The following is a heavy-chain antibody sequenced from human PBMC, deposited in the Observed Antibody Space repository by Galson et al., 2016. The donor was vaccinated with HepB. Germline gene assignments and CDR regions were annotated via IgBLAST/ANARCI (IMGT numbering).Heavy chain of an antibody. CDR1: GFTFSNYG. CDR3: ARGNYDSPGYFFDNWFDP. D-gene: IGHD3-22*01. Sequence: SLRLSCAVSGFTFSNYGMYWVRQAPGKGLEWVANIWYDGSRTYYADVVKGRFTISRDNSKSTVFLQMNSLRGEDTAVYYCARGNYDSPGYFFDNWFDPWGQGTLVTVSS. V-gene: IGHV3-33*07. J-gene: IGHJ5*02. CDR2: IWYDGSRT.